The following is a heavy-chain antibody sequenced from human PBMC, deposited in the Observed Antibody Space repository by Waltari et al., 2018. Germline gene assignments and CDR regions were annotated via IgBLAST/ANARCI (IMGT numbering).Heavy chain of an antibody. V-gene: IGHV4-59*01. CDR2: IYYSGST. J-gene: IGHJ4*02. Sequence: QVQLQESGPGLVKPSETLSLTCTASGGSISSYHWSWIRQPPGKGLEWIGYIYYSGSTNYNPSLKSRVTISVDTSKNQFSLKLSSVTAADTAVYYCARGSGWYFYWGQGTLVTVSS. CDR3: ARGSGWYFY. D-gene: IGHD6-19*01. CDR1: GGSISSYH.